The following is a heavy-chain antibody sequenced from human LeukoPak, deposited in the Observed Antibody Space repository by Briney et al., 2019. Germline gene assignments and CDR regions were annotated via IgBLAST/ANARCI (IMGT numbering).Heavy chain of an antibody. CDR1: GGSISSGGYY. D-gene: IGHD2-2*01. J-gene: IGHJ4*02. V-gene: IGHV4-31*03. Sequence: PSQTLSLTCTVSGGSISSGGYYWSWIRQHPGKGLEWIGYTYYSGSTYYNPSLKSRVTISVDTSKNQFSLKLSSVTAADTAVYYCARGYCSSTSCYPDYWGQGTLVTVSS. CDR3: ARGYCSSTSCYPDY. CDR2: TYYSGST.